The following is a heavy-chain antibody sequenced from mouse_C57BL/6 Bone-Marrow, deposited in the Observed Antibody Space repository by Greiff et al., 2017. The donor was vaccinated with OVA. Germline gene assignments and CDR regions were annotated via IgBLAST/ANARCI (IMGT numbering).Heavy chain of an antibody. J-gene: IGHJ4*01. CDR1: GFTFSSYA. CDR3: AREAKSSIYSIAMDY. V-gene: IGHV5-4*01. Sequence: EVKLMESGGGLVKPGGSLKLSCAASGFTFSSYAMSWVRQTPEKRLEWVATISDGGSYTYYPDNVKGRFTISRDNAKNNLYLQMSHLKSEDTAMYYWAREAKSSIYSIAMDYWGQGTSVTVSS. CDR2: ISDGGSYT. D-gene: IGHD2-1*01.